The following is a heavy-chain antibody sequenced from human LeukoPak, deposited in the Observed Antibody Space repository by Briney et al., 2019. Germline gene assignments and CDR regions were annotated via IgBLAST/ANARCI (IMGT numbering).Heavy chain of an antibody. V-gene: IGHV4-39*07. CDR1: GGSISSSSYY. J-gene: IGHJ5*01. Sequence: PSETLSLTCTVSGGSISSSSYYWGWIRQPPGKGLEWIGSIYYSGSTYYNPYLKSRVTISVGTSKKQFSLRLTSVNAADTAVYYCVRGGQFVSWGQGTLVTVSS. CDR3: VRGGQFVS. CDR2: IYYSGST.